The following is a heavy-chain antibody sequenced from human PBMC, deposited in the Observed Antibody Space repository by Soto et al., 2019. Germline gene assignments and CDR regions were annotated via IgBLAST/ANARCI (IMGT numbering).Heavy chain of an antibody. J-gene: IGHJ4*02. Sequence: PGGSMRLSCAASGLIFDDYAMTWVRQSPGKGLEWVSSISGNGYSAYYADSVKGRFTISRDKSKNTVSLQMDSLRAEDTAVYYCAKDRKQLWSDFDYWGQGTLVTVSS. CDR3: AKDRKQLWSDFDY. CDR1: GLIFDDYA. CDR2: ISGNGYSA. V-gene: IGHV3-23*01. D-gene: IGHD1-1*01.